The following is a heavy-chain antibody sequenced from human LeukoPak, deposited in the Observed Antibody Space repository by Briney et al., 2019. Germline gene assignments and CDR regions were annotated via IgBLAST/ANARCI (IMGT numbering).Heavy chain of an antibody. CDR3: ARGFGDIPY. D-gene: IGHD3-9*01. CDR2: IYSGGRT. Sequence: GGSLRLSCTASGFTVSSNYMSWVRQAPGKGLEWVSVIYSGGRTYYTDSVKGRFTLSRNNSKNTLYLQMNSLRAEDTAVYYCARGFGDIPYWGQGTLVTVSS. CDR1: GFTVSSNY. J-gene: IGHJ4*02. V-gene: IGHV3-66*01.